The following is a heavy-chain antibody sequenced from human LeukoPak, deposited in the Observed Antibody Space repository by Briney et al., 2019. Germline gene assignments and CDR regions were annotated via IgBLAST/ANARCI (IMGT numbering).Heavy chain of an antibody. J-gene: IGHJ4*02. CDR2: ISHDGGIT. V-gene: IGHV3-30*18. Sequence: PGGSLRLSCAGSGFTFRGYGIHWGRQAPGKGLEWVAVISHDGGITYYADSVKGRFTISIDNSKNTLYLQMNSLRTEDTAVYYCAKYPIDYWGQGTLVTVSS. CDR3: AKYPIDY. CDR1: GFTFRGYG.